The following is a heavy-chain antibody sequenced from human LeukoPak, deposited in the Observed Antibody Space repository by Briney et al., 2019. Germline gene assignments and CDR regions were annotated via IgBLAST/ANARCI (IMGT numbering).Heavy chain of an antibody. J-gene: IGHJ4*02. D-gene: IGHD3-22*01. CDR3: ARGSGYYDTASFSFVDN. CDR2: TYYRAQWFL. V-gene: IGHV6-1*01. Sequence: QTLSLTCAISGDSVSSDSAAWNWIRQSPSRGLEWLGRTYYRAQWFLDYAVSVKTRITIKSDTSRNQFSLELNSVTPEDTGVYYCARGSGYYDTASFSFVDNWGQGTLVTVSS. CDR1: GDSVSSDSAA.